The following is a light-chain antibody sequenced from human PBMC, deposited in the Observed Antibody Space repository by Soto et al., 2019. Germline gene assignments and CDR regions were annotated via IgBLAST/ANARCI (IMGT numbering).Light chain of an antibody. Sequence: EIVMTQSPATLSVSPGERATLSCRASQSDSSNLAWYQQRPGQAPRLLIYGAFTRATGIPARFSGRGSGTEFTLTISSLQSEDCAVYYCQQCNDWPHTFGQGTKLEIK. CDR3: QQCNDWPHT. CDR2: GAF. J-gene: IGKJ2*01. CDR1: QSDSSN. V-gene: IGKV3-15*01.